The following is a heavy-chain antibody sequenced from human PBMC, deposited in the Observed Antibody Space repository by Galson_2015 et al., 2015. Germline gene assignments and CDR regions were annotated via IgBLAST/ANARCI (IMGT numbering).Heavy chain of an antibody. CDR2: IIWDDGK. V-gene: IGHV2-5*02. CDR3: AHRTTVSAGFDF. CDR1: GFSLRTSGVG. J-gene: IGHJ4*02. D-gene: IGHD4-17*01. Sequence: PALVQPTQTLTLTCTFSGFSLRTSGVGVAWIRQPPGKALEWLAIIIWDDGKRYSASLKSRLTITKDTSKNQVVLTVSNIDPVDTATYYCAHRTTVSAGFDFWGQGTLVTVSS.